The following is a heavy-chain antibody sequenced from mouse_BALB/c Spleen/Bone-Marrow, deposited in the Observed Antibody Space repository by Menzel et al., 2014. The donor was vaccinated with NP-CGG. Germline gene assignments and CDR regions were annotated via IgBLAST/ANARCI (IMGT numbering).Heavy chain of an antibody. CDR1: GYTFTNYT. D-gene: IGHD2-3*01. CDR3: VRDCSIPLAY. J-gene: IGHJ3*01. CDR2: INPTSAYT. Sequence: VQLVESGAELATPGDSVKMSCKPYGYTFTNYTVNWVIQRPGQGLEWIGYINPTSAYTNYNQKFKDKATLTVDKSSSTAYMKLSSLTSEGSAFYYCVRDCSIPLAYWGQGTPVTVS. V-gene: IGHV1-4*01.